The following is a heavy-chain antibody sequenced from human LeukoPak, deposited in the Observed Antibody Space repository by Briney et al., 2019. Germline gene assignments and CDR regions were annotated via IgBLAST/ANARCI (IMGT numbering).Heavy chain of an antibody. J-gene: IGHJ4*02. CDR2: IIPIFGTA. CDR1: GYTFTSYG. CDR3: ARERQQRYFDY. Sequence: GASVKVSCKASGYTFTSYGISWVRQAPGQGLEWMGGIIPIFGTANYAQKFQGRVTITADESTSTAYMELSSLRSEDTAVYYCARERQQRYFDYWGQGTLVTVSS. D-gene: IGHD6-13*01. V-gene: IGHV1-69*13.